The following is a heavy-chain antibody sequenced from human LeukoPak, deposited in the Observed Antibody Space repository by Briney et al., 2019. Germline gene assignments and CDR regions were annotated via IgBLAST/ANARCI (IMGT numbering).Heavy chain of an antibody. Sequence: ASVKVSCKASGYTFTSYGISWVRQAPGQGLEWMGWISAYNGNTNYAQKLQGRVTMTTDTSTSTAYMEPRSLRSDDTAVYYCARGTGYYYDSSGYEYWGQGTLVTVSS. D-gene: IGHD3-22*01. V-gene: IGHV1-18*01. CDR1: GYTFTSYG. CDR2: ISAYNGNT. J-gene: IGHJ4*02. CDR3: ARGTGYYYDSSGYEY.